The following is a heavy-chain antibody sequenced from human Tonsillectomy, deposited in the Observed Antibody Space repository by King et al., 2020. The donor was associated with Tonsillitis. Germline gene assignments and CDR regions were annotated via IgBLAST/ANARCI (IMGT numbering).Heavy chain of an antibody. V-gene: IGHV3-33*05. Sequence: VQLVESGGGVVQPGRSLRLSCAASGFTFSTYAMHWVRQAPGKGLEWVAVMSYDGNTTYYADSVKGRFTISRDNSRNTLYLQMNSLRADDTAVYYCARVGTDSSGWYLTDYWGQGTLVTVSS. CDR2: MSYDGNTT. CDR1: GFTFSTYA. CDR3: ARVGTDSSGWYLTDY. D-gene: IGHD6-19*01. J-gene: IGHJ4*02.